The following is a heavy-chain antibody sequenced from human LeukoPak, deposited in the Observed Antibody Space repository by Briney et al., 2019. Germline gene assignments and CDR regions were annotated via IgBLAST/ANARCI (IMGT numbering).Heavy chain of an antibody. CDR3: AKDIGGEYYYGSGSYWYGMDV. Sequence: GGSLRLSCAASGFTFDDYTMHWVRQAPGKGLGWVSLISWDGGSTYYADSVKGRFTISRDNSKNSLYLQMNSLRTEDTALYYCAKDIGGEYYYGSGSYWYGMDVWGQGTTVTVSS. V-gene: IGHV3-43*01. CDR1: GFTFDDYT. J-gene: IGHJ6*02. D-gene: IGHD3-10*01. CDR2: ISWDGGST.